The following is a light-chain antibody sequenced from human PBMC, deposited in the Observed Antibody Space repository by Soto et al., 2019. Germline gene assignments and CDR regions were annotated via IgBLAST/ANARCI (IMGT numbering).Light chain of an antibody. V-gene: IGLV7-46*01. Sequence: QAVVTQEPSLTVSPGGTVTLTCGSSTGAVTSGHYPYWFQQKPGQAPRTLIYDTSNKHSWTPARFSGSLLGGKAALTLSGAQPEDEAEYYWLLSTGDAVIFGGGTKLTVL. J-gene: IGLJ2*01. CDR1: TGAVTSGHY. CDR3: LLSTGDAVI. CDR2: DTS.